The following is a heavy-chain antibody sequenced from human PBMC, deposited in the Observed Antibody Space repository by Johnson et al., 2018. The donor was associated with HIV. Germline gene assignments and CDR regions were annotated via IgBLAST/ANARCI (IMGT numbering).Heavy chain of an antibody. CDR1: GFFFGGFG. Sequence: VQLVESGGGVVRPGRSLRLSCAASGFFFGGFGLHWVRQAPGKGLEWVGRIKSKTDGGTTDYAAPVKGRFTISRDDSKNTLYLQMNSLKTEDTAVYYCTTDPSNYDSRGGGDDAFDIWGQGTMVTVSS. CDR3: TTDPSNYDSRGGGDDAFDI. CDR2: IKSKTDGGTT. V-gene: IGHV3-15*01. D-gene: IGHD3-22*01. J-gene: IGHJ3*02.